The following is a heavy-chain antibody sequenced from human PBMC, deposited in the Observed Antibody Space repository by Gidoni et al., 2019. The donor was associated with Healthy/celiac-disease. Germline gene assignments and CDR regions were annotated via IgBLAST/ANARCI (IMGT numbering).Heavy chain of an antibody. CDR1: GFTFSSYS. V-gene: IGHV3-21*01. CDR3: ARLVGP. CDR2: ISSSSSFI. Sequence: EVQLVESGGGLVKPGGSLRRACAASGFTFSSYSMNWVRQAPGEGLVWVSSISSSSSFIYYADSVKGRFTISRDNAQNSLSLQMNSLRAEDTAVYYCARLVGPWGQGTLVTVSS. J-gene: IGHJ5*02. D-gene: IGHD3-3*01.